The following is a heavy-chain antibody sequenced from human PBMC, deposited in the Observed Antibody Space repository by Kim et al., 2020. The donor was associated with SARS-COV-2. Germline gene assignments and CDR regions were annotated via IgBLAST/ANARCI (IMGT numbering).Heavy chain of an antibody. D-gene: IGHD6-13*01. CDR2: ISDTSNYI. J-gene: IGHJ4*01. V-gene: IGHV3-21*01. CDR1: GFTFSSYS. CDR3: ARDRGGSSTWTTYFDS. Sequence: GGSLRLSCAISGFTFSSYSMIWVRQAPGKGLEWVSSISDTSNYISYADSVKGRFTISRDNARNYLYLQMNSLRGDDTAVYYCARDRGGSSTWTTYFDSWGQGTLVTVSS.